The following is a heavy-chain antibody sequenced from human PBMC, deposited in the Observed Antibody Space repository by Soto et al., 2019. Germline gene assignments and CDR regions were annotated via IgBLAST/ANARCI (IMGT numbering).Heavy chain of an antibody. Sequence: EVQLLESGGGLVQPGRSLRLSCAASGFTLSNYAVSWVRQTPGKGLEWVSTISRRGGSTYFADSVKGRFTISRDNSKNTLYLQMISLRAEDTAIYYCARLDGDHYGDYGLDYWGQGTLVTVSS. CDR3: ARLDGDHYGDYGLDY. CDR2: ISRRGGST. CDR1: GFTLSNYA. J-gene: IGHJ4*02. D-gene: IGHD4-17*01. V-gene: IGHV3-23*01.